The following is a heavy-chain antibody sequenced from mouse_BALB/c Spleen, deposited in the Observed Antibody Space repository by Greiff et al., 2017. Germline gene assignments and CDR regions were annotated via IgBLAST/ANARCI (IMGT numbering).Heavy chain of an antibody. J-gene: IGHJ1*01. Sequence: EVQLQQSGPELVKPGASVKISCKASGYTFTDYNMHWVKQSHGKSLEWIGYIYPYNGGTGYNQKFKSKATLTVDNSSSTAYMELRSLTSEDSAVYCCARLGFHWYFDVWGAGTTVTVSS. D-gene: IGHD4-1*01. V-gene: IGHV1S29*02. CDR2: IYPYNGGT. CDR1: GYTFTDYN. CDR3: ARLGFHWYFDV.